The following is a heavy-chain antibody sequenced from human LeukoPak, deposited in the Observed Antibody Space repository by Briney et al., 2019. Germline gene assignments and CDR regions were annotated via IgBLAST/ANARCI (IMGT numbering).Heavy chain of an antibody. CDR3: AREGSDFWSGYSKGYFDY. CDR2: TGSSVSTR. J-gene: IGHJ4*02. V-gene: IGHV3-48*01. CDR1: GFTFSSYS. D-gene: IGHD3-3*01. Sequence: PGGSLRLSCAVSGFTFSSYSMNWVRRAPGKGLEWVSYTGSSVSTRYYADSVKGRFTISRDNGKHSLYLQMNSLRAEDTAVYYCAREGSDFWSGYSKGYFDYWGQGTLVTVSS.